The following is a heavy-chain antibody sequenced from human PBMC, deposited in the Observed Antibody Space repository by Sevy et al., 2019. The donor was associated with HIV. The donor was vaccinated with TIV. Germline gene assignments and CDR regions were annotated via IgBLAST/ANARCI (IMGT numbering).Heavy chain of an antibody. D-gene: IGHD3-10*01. CDR1: GFTVSRYA. Sequence: GGSLRLSCAASGFTVSRYAMHWVRQAPGKGLEWVAVISYDGSNKYYADSVKGRFTISRDNSKNTLYLQMNSLRAEDTAVYYCARDRGQSAFDIWGQGTMVTVSS. CDR3: ARDRGQSAFDI. V-gene: IGHV3-30-3*01. CDR2: ISYDGSNK. J-gene: IGHJ3*02.